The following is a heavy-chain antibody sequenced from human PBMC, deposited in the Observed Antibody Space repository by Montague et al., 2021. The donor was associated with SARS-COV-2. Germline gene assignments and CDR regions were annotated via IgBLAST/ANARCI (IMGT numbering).Heavy chain of an antibody. Sequence: SETLSLTCTVSGGSISTHFWNWIRQPAGKGLEWIGYIYYRGSTNYNPSLKSRVTISVDTSKNQFSLKLISVTAADTAVYYCAREDRWNWFDPWGQGILVTVSS. D-gene: IGHD5-24*01. V-gene: IGHV4-59*11. CDR1: GGSISTHF. CDR2: IYYRGST. CDR3: AREDRWNWFDP. J-gene: IGHJ5*02.